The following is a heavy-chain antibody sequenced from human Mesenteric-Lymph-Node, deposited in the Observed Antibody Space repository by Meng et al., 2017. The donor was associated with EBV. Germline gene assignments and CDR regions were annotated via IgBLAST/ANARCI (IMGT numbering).Heavy chain of an antibody. Sequence: QMQQLPWGAGRLKPSETLSLPCAVSGGSFSGFYWSWIRQSPGKGLEWIGEINHRRDTNYHPSLKSRVTISLDASKNQFSLKLTSVTAADTAVYYCGGGYISGVPDFDYWGQGTLVTVSS. V-gene: IGHV4-34*01. D-gene: IGHD3-10*01. CDR3: GGGYISGVPDFDY. CDR1: GGSFSGFY. CDR2: INHRRDT. J-gene: IGHJ4*02.